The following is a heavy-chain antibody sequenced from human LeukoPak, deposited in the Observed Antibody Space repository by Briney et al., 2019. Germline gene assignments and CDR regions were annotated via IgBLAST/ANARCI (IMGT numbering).Heavy chain of an antibody. Sequence: ASVKVSCKASGYTFTSYYMHWVRQAPGQGLEWMGIINPSGGSTSYAQKFQGRVTMTRDTSTSTVYMELSSLRSEDTAVYYCATAKGGPLISRAFDIWGQGTMVTVSS. J-gene: IGHJ3*02. V-gene: IGHV1-46*01. CDR3: ATAKGGPLISRAFDI. CDR2: INPSGGST. CDR1: GYTFTSYY. D-gene: IGHD3-3*02.